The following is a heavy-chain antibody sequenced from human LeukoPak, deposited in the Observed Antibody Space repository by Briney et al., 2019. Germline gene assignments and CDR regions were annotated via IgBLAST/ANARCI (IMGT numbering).Heavy chain of an antibody. D-gene: IGHD5-18*01. J-gene: IGHJ3*02. CDR3: VSGYSYGFVAFDI. CDR1: GGSFSGYY. V-gene: IGHV4-34*01. Sequence: SETLSPTCAVYGGSFSGYYWSWIRQPPGKGLEWIGEINHSGSTTSLKSRVTISVDTSKNQFSLQLNSVTPEDTAVYYCVSGYSYGFVAFDIWGQGTMVTVSS. CDR2: INHSGST.